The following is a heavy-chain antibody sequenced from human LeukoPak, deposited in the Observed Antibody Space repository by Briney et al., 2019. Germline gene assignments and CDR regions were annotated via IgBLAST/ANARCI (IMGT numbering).Heavy chain of an antibody. D-gene: IGHD2/OR15-2a*01. CDR2: ISSSSSYI. V-gene: IGHV3-21*01. J-gene: IGHJ6*03. CDR3: ARVLIDYYYYYMDV. CDR1: GFTVSSHH. Sequence: GGSLRLSCAASGFTVSSHHINWVRQAPGKGLEWVSSISSSSSYIYYADSVKGRFTISRDNAKNSLYLQMNSLRAEDTAVYYCARVLIDYYYYYMDVWGKGTTVTVSS.